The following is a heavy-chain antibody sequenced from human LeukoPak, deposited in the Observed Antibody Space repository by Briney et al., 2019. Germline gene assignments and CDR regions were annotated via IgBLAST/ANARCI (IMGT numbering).Heavy chain of an antibody. D-gene: IGHD6-19*01. CDR3: ARVSGGWAYDY. V-gene: IGHV1-2*02. CDR1: GYTFTGYY. CDR2: SNHNRGGT. J-gene: IGHJ4*02. Sequence: GSVTDSCMASGYTFTGYYMHSVRQAPGRGVEWMGRSNHNRGGTKYAQKFQRRVNMNRDTSISTAYMELSRLRSDDTAVYYCARVSGGWAYDYWGQGTLVTVSS.